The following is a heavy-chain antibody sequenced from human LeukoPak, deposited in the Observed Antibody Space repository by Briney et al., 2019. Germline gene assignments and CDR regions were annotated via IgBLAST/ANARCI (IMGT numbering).Heavy chain of an antibody. Sequence: GASVKVSCKASGYTFTSYYMHWVRQAPGQGLEWMGIINPSGGSTSYAQKFQGRVTMTRDTSTSTVYMELSSLRSEDTAVYYCARDLEFGDYYDSSGIHYWGQGTLVTVSS. D-gene: IGHD3-22*01. V-gene: IGHV1-46*01. CDR1: GYTFTSYY. CDR2: INPSGGST. J-gene: IGHJ4*02. CDR3: ARDLEFGDYYDSSGIHY.